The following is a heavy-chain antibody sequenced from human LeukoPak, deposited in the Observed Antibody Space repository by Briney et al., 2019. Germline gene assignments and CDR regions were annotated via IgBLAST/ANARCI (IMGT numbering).Heavy chain of an antibody. V-gene: IGHV3-11*01. CDR2: ISSSGSTI. CDR3: ARVAAAGSGSDYFDY. Sequence: GWSLRLSCAASGFTFSDYYMSWIRQAPGKGLEWFSYISSSGSTIYYADSVKGRFTISRDNAKNSLYLQMNSLRAEDTAVYYCARVAAAGSGSDYFDYWGQGTLVTVSS. CDR1: GFTFSDYY. D-gene: IGHD6-13*01. J-gene: IGHJ4*02.